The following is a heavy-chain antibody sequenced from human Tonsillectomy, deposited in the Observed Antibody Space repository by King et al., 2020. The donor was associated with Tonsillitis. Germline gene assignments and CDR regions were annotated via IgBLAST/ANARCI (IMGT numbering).Heavy chain of an antibody. J-gene: IGHJ6*03. Sequence: VQLQESGPGLVKPSQTLSLTCTVSGGSIASGGYYWSWIRQHPGKGLEWIGYIYYSGSTYYNPSLKSLVTISVDTSKNQFSLKLRSVTAADTAVYFCARGKPSGIMITFGGHYMDVWGKGTTVTVSS. D-gene: IGHD3-16*01. V-gene: IGHV4-31*01. CDR3: ARGKPSGIMITFGGHYMDV. CDR2: IYYSGST. CDR1: GGSIASGGYY.